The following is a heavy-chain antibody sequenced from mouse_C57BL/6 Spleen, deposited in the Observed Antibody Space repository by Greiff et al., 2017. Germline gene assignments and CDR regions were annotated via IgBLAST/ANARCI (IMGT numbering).Heavy chain of an antibody. D-gene: IGHD1-1*01. CDR2: INPSNGGT. J-gene: IGHJ1*03. Sequence: VQLQESGTELVKPGASVKLSCKASGYTFTSYWMHWVKQRPGQGLEWIGNINPSNGGTNYNEKFKSKATLTVDKSSSTAYMQLRSLTSEDSAVYYCARGHYYGSRTGYFDVWGTGTTVTVSS. CDR1: GYTFTSYW. CDR3: ARGHYYGSRTGYFDV. V-gene: IGHV1-53*01.